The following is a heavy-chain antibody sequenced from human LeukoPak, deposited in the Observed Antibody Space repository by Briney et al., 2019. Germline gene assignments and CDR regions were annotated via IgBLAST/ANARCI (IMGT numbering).Heavy chain of an antibody. D-gene: IGHD2-2*01. Sequence: GESLKISCKGSGYSFTSYWIGWVRQMPGKGLEWMGIIYAGDSDTRYSPSFQGQVTISVDKSISTAYLQWSSLQASDTAMYYCTRAIGTSQFYFYYGMDVWGQGTTVTVSS. CDR3: TRAIGTSQFYFYYGMDV. CDR1: GYSFTSYW. CDR2: IYAGDSDT. J-gene: IGHJ6*02. V-gene: IGHV5-51*01.